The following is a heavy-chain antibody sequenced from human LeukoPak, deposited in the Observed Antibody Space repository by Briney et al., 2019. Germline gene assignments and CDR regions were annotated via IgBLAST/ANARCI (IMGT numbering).Heavy chain of an antibody. J-gene: IGHJ4*02. CDR2: IYYSGST. CDR1: GGSISSYY. Sequence: SETLSLTCTASGGSISSYYWSWIRQPPGKGLEWIGYIYYSGSTNYNPSLKSRVTISVDTSKNQFSLKLSSVTAADTAVYYCARDLSGTYFDWGQGTLVTVSS. V-gene: IGHV4-59*12. CDR3: ARDLSGTYFD. D-gene: IGHD1-26*01.